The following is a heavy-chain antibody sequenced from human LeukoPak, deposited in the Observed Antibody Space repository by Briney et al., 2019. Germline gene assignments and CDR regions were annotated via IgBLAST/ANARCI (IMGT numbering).Heavy chain of an antibody. J-gene: IGHJ4*02. CDR1: GFTFKNYA. CDR2: LRGDGET. CDR3: AKASWVSSADAVL. Sequence: QAGGSLRLSCAASGFTFKNYAMSWVRQAPARGLEWVASLRGDGETFYADSVRGRFTLSRDDSRNSVYLHLNNLRVGDTAVYFCAKASWVSSADAVLWGQGTVATVS. D-gene: IGHD3-10*01. V-gene: IGHV3-23*01.